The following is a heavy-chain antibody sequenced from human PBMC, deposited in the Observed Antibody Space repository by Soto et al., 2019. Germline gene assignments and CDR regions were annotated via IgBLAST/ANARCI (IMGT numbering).Heavy chain of an antibody. Sequence: ASVKVSCKASGGTFSSYAISWVRQAPGQGLEWMGGIIPIFGTANYAQKFQGRVTITADKSTSTAYMELSSLRSEDTAVYYCARAFAEDSGSTFDYWGQGTLVTVSS. CDR3: ARAFAEDSGSTFDY. CDR2: IIPIFGTA. J-gene: IGHJ4*02. V-gene: IGHV1-69*06. D-gene: IGHD5-12*01. CDR1: GGTFSSYA.